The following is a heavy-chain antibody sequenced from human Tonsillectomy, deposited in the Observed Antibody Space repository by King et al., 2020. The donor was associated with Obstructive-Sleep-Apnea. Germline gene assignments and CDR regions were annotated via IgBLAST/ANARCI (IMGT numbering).Heavy chain of an antibody. Sequence: VQLQQWGAGLLKPSETLSLTCAVYGGSFSGYYWSWIRQPPGKGLEWIGEINHSGSTNYNPSLKSRVTISVDTSKNQFSLKLSSVTAADTAVYYCARGASVVRGGIAVAGTRFGARPRRFDYWGQGTLVTVSS. J-gene: IGHJ4*02. D-gene: IGHD6-19*01. V-gene: IGHV4-34*01. CDR2: INHSGST. CDR3: ARGASVVRGGIAVAGTRFGARPRRFDY. CDR1: GGSFSGYY.